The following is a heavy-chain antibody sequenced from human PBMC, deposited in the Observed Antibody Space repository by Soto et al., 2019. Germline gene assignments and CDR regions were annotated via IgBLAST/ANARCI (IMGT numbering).Heavy chain of an antibody. Sequence: GGSLRLSCAASGFTFSDYYMSWIRQAPGKGLEWVSYISSSSSYTYYADSVKGRFTISRDNSKNTLYLQMNSLSAEDTAVYYCAQDQYDYYDTSGYLGYWGQGTLVTVPQ. CDR2: ISSSSSYT. V-gene: IGHV3-11*05. J-gene: IGHJ4*02. D-gene: IGHD3-22*01. CDR3: AQDQYDYYDTSGYLGY. CDR1: GFTFSDYY.